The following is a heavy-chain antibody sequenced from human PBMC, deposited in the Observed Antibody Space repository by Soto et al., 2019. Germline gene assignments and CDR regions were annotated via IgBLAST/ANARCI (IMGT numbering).Heavy chain of an antibody. J-gene: IGHJ6*02. D-gene: IGHD4-17*01. V-gene: IGHV3-72*01. CDR3: ARENGDYYYYYGMDV. CDR1: GFTFSDHY. CDR2: TRNKANSYTT. Sequence: EVPLVESGGGLVQPGGSLRLSCAASGFTFSDHYMDWVRQAPGKGLEWVGRTRNKANSYTTEYAASVKGRFTISRDDSKNSLYLQMNSLKTEDTAVYYCARENGDYYYYYGMDVWGQGTTVTVSS.